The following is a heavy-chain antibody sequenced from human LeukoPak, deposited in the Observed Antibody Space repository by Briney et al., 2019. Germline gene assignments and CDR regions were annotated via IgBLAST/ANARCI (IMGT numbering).Heavy chain of an antibody. D-gene: IGHD1-1*01. CDR2: IYYSGST. J-gene: IGHJ3*02. Sequence: SETLSLTCTVSGGSISSGGYYWSWIRQHPGKGLEWIGYIYYSGSTYYNPSLKSRVTISVDTSKNQFSLKLSSVTAADTAVYYCAREVTPERPDAFDIWGQGTMVTVSS. V-gene: IGHV4-31*03. CDR3: AREVTPERPDAFDI. CDR1: GGSISSGGYY.